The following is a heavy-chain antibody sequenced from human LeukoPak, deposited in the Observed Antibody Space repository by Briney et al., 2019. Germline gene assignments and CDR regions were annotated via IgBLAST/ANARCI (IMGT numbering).Heavy chain of an antibody. V-gene: IGHV1-69*13. D-gene: IGHD5-12*01. CDR1: GGTFSSYA. CDR3: ARRQRVYIGYDLNY. Sequence: SVKVSCKASGGTFSSYAISWVRQAPGQGLEWMGGIIPIFGTANYAQKFQGRVTITADESTSTAYMELSSLRSDDTAVYYCARRQRVYIGYDLNYGGQGTLVTVSS. CDR2: IIPIFGTA. J-gene: IGHJ4*02.